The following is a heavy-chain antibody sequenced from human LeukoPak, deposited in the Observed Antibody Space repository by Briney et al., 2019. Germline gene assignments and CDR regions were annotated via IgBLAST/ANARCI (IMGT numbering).Heavy chain of an antibody. D-gene: IGHD3-22*01. J-gene: IGHJ4*02. CDR1: GFTFSSYG. Sequence: GGSLRLSCAASGFTFSSYGMHWVRQAPGKGLEWVAVISYDGSNKYYADSVKGRFTISRDNSKNTLYLQMNSLRAEDTAVYYCAEPQYYYDSSGPRPGYFDYWGQGTLVTVSS. V-gene: IGHV3-30*18. CDR2: ISYDGSNK. CDR3: AEPQYYYDSSGPRPGYFDY.